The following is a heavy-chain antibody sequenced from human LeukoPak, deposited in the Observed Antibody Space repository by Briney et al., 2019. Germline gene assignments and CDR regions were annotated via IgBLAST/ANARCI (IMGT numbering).Heavy chain of an antibody. J-gene: IGHJ6*03. CDR2: ISGDGGTT. Sequence: GGSLRLSCAASGFTFNDYGMHWVRQAPGKSLEWVSLISGDGGTTYYADSVKGRFTISRDNSKSSLYLQMNSLRTEDTAFYHCAKDSGYGSGNAYYYYMDVWAKGTTVTVSS. V-gene: IGHV3-43*02. D-gene: IGHD3-10*01. CDR1: GFTFNDYG. CDR3: AKDSGYGSGNAYYYYMDV.